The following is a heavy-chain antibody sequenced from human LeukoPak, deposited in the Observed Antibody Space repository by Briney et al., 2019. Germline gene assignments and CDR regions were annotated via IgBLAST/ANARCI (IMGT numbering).Heavy chain of an antibody. J-gene: IGHJ4*02. CDR1: EFSVGSNY. CDR3: AKGRSRSWGSYLSQGYFDY. D-gene: IGHD1-26*01. V-gene: IGHV3-66*01. CDR2: IYSGGST. Sequence: PGGSLRLFCAASEFSVGSNYMTWVRQAPGKGLEWVSLIYSGGSTYYADSVKGRFTISRDNSKNTLYLQMNSLRAEDTAVYYCAKGRSRSWGSYLSQGYFDYWGQGTLVTVSS.